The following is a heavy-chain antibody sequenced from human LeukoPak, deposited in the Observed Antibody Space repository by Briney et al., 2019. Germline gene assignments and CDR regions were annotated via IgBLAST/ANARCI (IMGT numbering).Heavy chain of an antibody. V-gene: IGHV1-69*13. J-gene: IGHJ5*02. CDR2: IIPIFGTA. CDR3: ARGLPSIWSSDNWFDP. D-gene: IGHD3-3*01. CDR1: GGTFSSYA. Sequence: GASVKVSCKASGGTFSSYAISWVRQAPGQGLEWMGGIIPIFGTANYAQKFRGRVTITADESTSTAYMELSSLRSEDTAVYYCARGLPSIWSSDNWFDPWGQGTLVTVSS.